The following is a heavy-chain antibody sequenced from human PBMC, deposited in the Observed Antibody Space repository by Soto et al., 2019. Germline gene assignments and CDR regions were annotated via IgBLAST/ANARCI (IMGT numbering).Heavy chain of an antibody. J-gene: IGHJ4*02. CDR3: ARHTPAISIWDH. CDR2: IYYSGST. V-gene: IGHV4-39*01. CDR1: GGSISSSSYY. Sequence: PSETLSLTCTVSGGSISSSSYYWGWIRQPPGKGLEWIGSIYYSGSTYYNPSLKSRVTISVDTSKNQFSLKLSSVTAADTAVYYWARHTPAISIWDHWGKGTLVTVSS. D-gene: IGHD2-15*01.